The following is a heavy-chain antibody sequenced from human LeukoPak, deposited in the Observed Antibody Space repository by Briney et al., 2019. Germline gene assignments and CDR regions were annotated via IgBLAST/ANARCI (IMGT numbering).Heavy chain of an antibody. D-gene: IGHD2-2*01. CDR3: ARKWMGYYYYYGMDV. Sequence: PSETLSLTCAVYGGSFSGYYWSWIRQPPGKGLEWIGEINHSGSTNYNPSLKSRVTISVDTSKNQFSLKLSSVTAADTAVYYCARKWMGYYYYYGMDVWGQGTTVTVSS. CDR1: GGSFSGYY. V-gene: IGHV4-34*01. J-gene: IGHJ6*02. CDR2: INHSGST.